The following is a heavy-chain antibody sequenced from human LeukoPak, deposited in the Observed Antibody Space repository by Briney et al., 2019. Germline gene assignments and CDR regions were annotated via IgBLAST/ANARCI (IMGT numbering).Heavy chain of an antibody. J-gene: IGHJ5*02. D-gene: IGHD3-16*01. CDR3: TVPQSGGNWFDP. CDR2: IRGKGFSDPP. Sequence: GGSLILSCAASGFTFSDSAIHWVRQASGKGLEWVGRIRGKGFSDPPAYAASVKDRFTISRDDSESTAYLQMNSLKAEDTAVYYCTVPQSGGNWFDPWGPGTQVTVSS. CDR1: GFTFSDSA. V-gene: IGHV3-73*01.